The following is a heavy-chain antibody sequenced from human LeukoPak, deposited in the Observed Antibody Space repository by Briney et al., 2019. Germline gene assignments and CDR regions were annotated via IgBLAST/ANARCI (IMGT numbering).Heavy chain of an antibody. CDR2: ISYDGSNK. CDR3: ARAFAIPLNVLGFLGWLLFPLDV. CDR1: GFTFSSYA. V-gene: IGHV3-30-3*01. J-gene: IGHJ6*04. Sequence: GGSLRLSCAASGFTFSSYAMHWVRQAPGKGLEWVAVISYDGSNKYYADSVKGRFTISRDNSKNTLYLQMNSLRAEDTAVYYGARAFAIPLNVLGFLGWLLFPLDVWAKGPPATVSP. D-gene: IGHD3-3*01.